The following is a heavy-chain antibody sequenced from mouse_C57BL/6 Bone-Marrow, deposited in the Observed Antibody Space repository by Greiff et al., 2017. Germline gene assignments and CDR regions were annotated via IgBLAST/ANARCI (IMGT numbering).Heavy chain of an antibody. J-gene: IGHJ3*01. Sequence: QVQLQQPGAELVKPGASVKLSCKASGYTFTSYWMQWVKQRPGQGLEWIGEIDPSDSYTNYNQKFKGKATLTVDTSSSTAHMQLSSLTSEDSAVYYWGRLYYGNYEFAYWGQGTLVTVSA. CDR3: GRLYYGNYEFAY. D-gene: IGHD2-1*01. CDR2: IDPSDSYT. V-gene: IGHV1-50*01. CDR1: GYTFTSYW.